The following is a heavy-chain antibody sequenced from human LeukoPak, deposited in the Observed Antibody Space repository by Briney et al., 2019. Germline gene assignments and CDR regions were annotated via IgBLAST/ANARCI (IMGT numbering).Heavy chain of an antibody. Sequence: SQTLSLTCTVSGGSISSGGYYWSWIRQHPGKGLEWIGYIYYSGSTYYNPSLKSRVTISVDTSKNQFSLKLSSVTAADTAVYYCVRAGSSTSWVWFDPWGQGTLVTVSS. D-gene: IGHD2-2*01. V-gene: IGHV4-31*03. CDR3: VRAGSSTSWVWFDP. CDR1: GGSISSGGYY. J-gene: IGHJ5*02. CDR2: IYYSGST.